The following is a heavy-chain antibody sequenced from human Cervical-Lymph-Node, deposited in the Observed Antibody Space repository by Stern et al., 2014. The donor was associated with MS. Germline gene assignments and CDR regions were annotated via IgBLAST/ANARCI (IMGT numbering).Heavy chain of an antibody. Sequence: QVQLVQSGAEVKKPGASVKVSCQASGYTFTNYALHWVRQAPGQRPEWMGWIHPGNGDAKYSQNFQDRVTITRDTSANTVYMELRSLRVEDTAMYYCARGYSTTYLDYWGQGTLVTVSS. CDR1: GYTFTNYA. D-gene: IGHD6-13*01. CDR3: ARGYSTTYLDY. J-gene: IGHJ4*02. V-gene: IGHV1-3*01. CDR2: IHPGNGDA.